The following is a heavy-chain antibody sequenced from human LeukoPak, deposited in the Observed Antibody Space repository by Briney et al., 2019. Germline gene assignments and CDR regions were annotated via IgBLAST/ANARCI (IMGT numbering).Heavy chain of an antibody. D-gene: IGHD5-18*01. CDR1: GGSISSYY. Sequence: SETLSLTCTVSGGSISSYYWSWFRQPPGKGLEWIGYIYYSGSTNYNPSLKSRVTISVDTSKNQFSLKLSSVTAADTAVYYCARGGGYSYGYSFFDYWGQGTLVTVSS. J-gene: IGHJ4*02. CDR3: ARGGGYSYGYSFFDY. CDR2: IYYSGST. V-gene: IGHV4-59*01.